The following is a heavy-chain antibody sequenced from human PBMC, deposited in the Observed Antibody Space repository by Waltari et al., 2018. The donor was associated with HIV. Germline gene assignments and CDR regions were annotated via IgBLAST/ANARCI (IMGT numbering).Heavy chain of an antibody. V-gene: IGHV5-51*03. CDR3: ARNPNGMDV. Sequence: EVQLVQCGAELKKPGESLKISCKVSGYNFVDYWIGWGRQMPGKGLEWMGIIFPGNSDTRCSSSFEGQVSISADKSTSTAYLQWRCLSASDTAMYYCARNPNGMDVWGQGTTVTFSS. CDR2: IFPGNSDT. J-gene: IGHJ6*02. CDR1: GYNFVDYW.